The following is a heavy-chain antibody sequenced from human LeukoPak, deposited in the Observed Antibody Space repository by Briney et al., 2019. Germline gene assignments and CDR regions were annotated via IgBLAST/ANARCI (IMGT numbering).Heavy chain of an antibody. CDR3: AKEYSVRNQFDY. J-gene: IGHJ4*02. CDR2: ISAGGGNT. D-gene: IGHD1-14*01. V-gene: IGHV3-23*01. Sequence: GGSLRLSCAASGFTFSTYGMNWVRQAPGKGLEWVSAISAGGGNTYYADSVKGRFTVSRDNSKNTLFLEMNSLRAEDTAVYYCAKEYSVRNQFDYWGQGTLVAVSS. CDR1: GFTFSTYG.